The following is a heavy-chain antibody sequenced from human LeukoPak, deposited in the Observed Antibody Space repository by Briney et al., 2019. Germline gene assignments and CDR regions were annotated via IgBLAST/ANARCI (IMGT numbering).Heavy chain of an antibody. CDR2: ISYDGSNK. CDR3: ARDYSFHTYFDY. CDR1: GFTFSSYD. D-gene: IGHD2-21*01. Sequence: GGSLRLSCAASGFTFSSYDMHWVRQAPGKGLEWVAVISYDGSNKYYADSVKGRFTISRDNSKNTLYLQMNSLRAEDTAVYYCARDYSFHTYFDYWGQGTLVTVSS. J-gene: IGHJ4*02. V-gene: IGHV3-30*04.